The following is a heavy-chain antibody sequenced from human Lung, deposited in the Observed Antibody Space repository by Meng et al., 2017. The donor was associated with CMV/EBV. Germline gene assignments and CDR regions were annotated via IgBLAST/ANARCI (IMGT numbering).Heavy chain of an antibody. Sequence: VPRRWVGPERVKLSRTRPLPCTVSGGSISSGEYYWSWIRQPPGKGLEWIGYIYYTGSTYYNPSLKSRVIISVDTSKNQFSLKLNSVTAADTAVYYCARVGGCSGGGCYHRLFDYWGQGTLVTVSS. V-gene: IGHV4-30-4*01. CDR2: IYYTGST. D-gene: IGHD2-15*01. CDR1: GGSISSGEYY. J-gene: IGHJ4*02. CDR3: ARVGGCSGGGCYHRLFDY.